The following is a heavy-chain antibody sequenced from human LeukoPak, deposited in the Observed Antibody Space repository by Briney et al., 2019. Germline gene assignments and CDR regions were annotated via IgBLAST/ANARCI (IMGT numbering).Heavy chain of an antibody. CDR2: INPNSGGT. J-gene: IGHJ4*02. V-gene: IGHV1-2*02. CDR1: GHTFTGYY. D-gene: IGHD2-15*01. CDR3: AREGNCSGGSCYFSRVPRKIDY. Sequence: GASVKVSCKASGHTFTGYYMHWVRQAPGQGLEWMGWINPNSGGTNYAQKFQGRVTMTRDTSISTAYMELSRLRSDDTAVYYCAREGNCSGGSCYFSRVPRKIDYWGQGTLVTVSS.